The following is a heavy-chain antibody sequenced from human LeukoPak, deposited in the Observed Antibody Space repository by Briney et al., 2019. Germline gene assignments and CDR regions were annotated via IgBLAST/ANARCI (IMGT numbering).Heavy chain of an antibody. CDR3: AKGDHYSSGWYFGY. D-gene: IGHD6-19*01. V-gene: IGHV3-23*01. J-gene: IGHJ4*02. CDR1: GFTFSSYA. CDR2: ISGSGGST. Sequence: GGSLRLSCAASGFTFSSYAMSWVRQAPGKGLEWVSGISGSGGSTYYADSVKGRFTISRDNSKNTLYLQMDSLGAEDTAIYYCAKGDHYSSGWYFGYRGQGTLVTVSS.